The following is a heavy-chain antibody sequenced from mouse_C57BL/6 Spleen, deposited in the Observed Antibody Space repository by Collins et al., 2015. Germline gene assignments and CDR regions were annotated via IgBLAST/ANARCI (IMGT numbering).Heavy chain of an antibody. Sequence: QAYLQQSGAELVRPGASVKMSCKGSGYTFTSYSIHWIKQSPRQGLEWIGTIYPGNGDTSYNQKFKGKATLTVDKSSSTAYMHLSSLTSEDSAVYFCARDGNYAWFAYWGQGTLVTVSA. D-gene: IGHD2-1*01. CDR2: IYPGNGDT. V-gene: IGHV1-12*01. CDR3: ARDGNYAWFAY. CDR1: GYTFTSYS. J-gene: IGHJ3*01.